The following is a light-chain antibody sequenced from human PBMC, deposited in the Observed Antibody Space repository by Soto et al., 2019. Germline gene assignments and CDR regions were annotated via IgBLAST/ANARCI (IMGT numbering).Light chain of an antibody. CDR2: DAS. CDR1: QSISSW. Sequence: DIQMTQSPSTLSASVGDRVTITCRASQSISSWLAWYQQKPGKAPKLLIHDASSLESGVPSRFSGSGSGTEFTLTISSLQPDDFATYYCQQYNSYSLTFCGGTKVEIK. J-gene: IGKJ4*01. V-gene: IGKV1-5*01. CDR3: QQYNSYSLT.